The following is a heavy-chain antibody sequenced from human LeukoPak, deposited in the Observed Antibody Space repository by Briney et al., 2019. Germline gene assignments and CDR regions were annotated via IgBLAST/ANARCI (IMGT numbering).Heavy chain of an antibody. CDR3: ASLYGGNLYSGLDV. J-gene: IGHJ6*02. V-gene: IGHV3-48*03. CDR1: GFTFSSYE. CDR2: IRSSGSPI. Sequence: GGSLRLSRAASGFTFSSYEMNWLRQAPGKGLEWLSYIRSSGSPIYYADSVKGRFTISRDNGKNSLYLQMDDLRAEDTAVYYCASLYGGNLYSGLDVWGQGTTVTVSS. D-gene: IGHD4-23*01.